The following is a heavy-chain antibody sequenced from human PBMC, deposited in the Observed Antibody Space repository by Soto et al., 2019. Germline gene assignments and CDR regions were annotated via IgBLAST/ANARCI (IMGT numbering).Heavy chain of an antibody. D-gene: IGHD3-3*01. CDR2: IKQDGSET. Sequence: GGSLRLSCAASGFTFSNYWMSWVRQAPGKGLEWVANIKQDGSETYYVDSLKGRFSVSGDNAKNSVSLQMNSLRADDTGVYYCARRPENFWSGYPEAFDYWGPGTLVTVSS. CDR3: ARRPENFWSGYPEAFDY. CDR1: GFTFSNYW. V-gene: IGHV3-7*01. J-gene: IGHJ4*02.